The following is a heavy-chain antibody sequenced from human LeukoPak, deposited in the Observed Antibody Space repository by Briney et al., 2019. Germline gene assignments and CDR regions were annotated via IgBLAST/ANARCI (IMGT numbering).Heavy chain of an antibody. D-gene: IGHD3-22*01. CDR2: ISYDGSNK. V-gene: IGHV3-30*18. J-gene: IGHJ4*02. Sequence: GGSLRLSCAASGFTFSSYGMHWVRQAPGKGLEWVAVISYDGSNKYYADSVKGRFTISRDNSKNTLYLQMNSLRAEDTAVYYCANGRGSYYYDSSGYISDYWGQGTLVTVSS. CDR3: ANGRGSYYYDSSGYISDY. CDR1: GFTFSSYG.